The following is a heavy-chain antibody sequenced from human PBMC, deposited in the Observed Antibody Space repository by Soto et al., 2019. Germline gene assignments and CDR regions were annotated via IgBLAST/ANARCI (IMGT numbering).Heavy chain of an antibody. V-gene: IGHV3-23*01. CDR2: ISAGGGTT. CDR1: GLTFNNYA. D-gene: IGHD6-19*01. J-gene: IGHJ5*02. Sequence: EVQLLESGGGLVQPGGSLRLSCAASGLTFNNYAVSWVRQAPGKGLEWVSTISAGGGTTYYADSVKGRFTISRDKSKNTLSLEMTSLRVEDTAVYYCAGDRSGWYGWFDPWGQGTLVTVSS. CDR3: AGDRSGWYGWFDP.